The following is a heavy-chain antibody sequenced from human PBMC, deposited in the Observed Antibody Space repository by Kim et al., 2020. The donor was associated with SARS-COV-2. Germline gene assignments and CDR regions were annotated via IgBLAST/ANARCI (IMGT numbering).Heavy chain of an antibody. CDR3: ARMDYFYYYYMDV. Sequence: ASVKVSCKASGYTFNTYGITWVRQAPGQGLEWMGWINVYSNNTYYEEKFQGRVTMTTDTSTSTAYMELRRLRPADTAVYYCARMDYFYYYYMDVWGKGTTVTVSS. CDR1: GYTFNTYG. CDR2: INVYSNNT. J-gene: IGHJ6*03. V-gene: IGHV1-18*01.